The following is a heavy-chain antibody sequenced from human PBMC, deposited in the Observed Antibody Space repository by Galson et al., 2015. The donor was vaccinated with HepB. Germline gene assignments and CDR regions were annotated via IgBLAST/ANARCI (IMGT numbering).Heavy chain of an antibody. J-gene: IGHJ4*02. V-gene: IGHV3-30*18. Sequence: SLRLSCAASGFTFSSYGMHWVRQAPGKGLEWVAVISYDGSNKYYADSVKGRFTISRDNSKNTLYLQMNSLRAEDTAVYYCANVGATKGMFDYWGQGTLVTVSS. CDR3: ANVGATKGMFDY. CDR2: ISYDGSNK. D-gene: IGHD1-26*01. CDR1: GFTFSSYG.